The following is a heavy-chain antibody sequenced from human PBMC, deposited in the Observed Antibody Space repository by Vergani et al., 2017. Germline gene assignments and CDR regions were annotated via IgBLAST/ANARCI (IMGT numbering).Heavy chain of an antibody. D-gene: IGHD1-7*01. V-gene: IGHV3-21*02. CDR2: ISSSSSYI. CDR1: GFTFNTYS. CDR3: ARDLHSVVAGTTGVYYYYYGMDV. Sequence: EVQLVESGGGLVKPGGSLRLSCAASGFTFNTYSMNWVRQAPGKGLEWVSSISSSSSYIYYADSVKGRFTISRDNAKNSLYLQMNSLRAEDTAVYYCARDLHSVVAGTTGVYYYYYGMDVWGQGTTVTVSS. J-gene: IGHJ6*02.